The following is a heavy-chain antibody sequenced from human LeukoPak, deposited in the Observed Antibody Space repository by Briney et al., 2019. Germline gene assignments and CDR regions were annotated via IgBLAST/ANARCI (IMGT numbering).Heavy chain of an antibody. CDR2: IYYSGST. Sequence: SETLSLTCTVSGGSISSYYWSWIRQPPGKGLEWIGYIYYSGSTNYNPSLKSRVTISVDTSKNQFSLKLSSVTAADTAVYYCARQPSSQNFDYWGQGALVTVSS. J-gene: IGHJ4*02. CDR1: GGSISSYY. V-gene: IGHV4-59*01. D-gene: IGHD6-13*01. CDR3: ARQPSSQNFDY.